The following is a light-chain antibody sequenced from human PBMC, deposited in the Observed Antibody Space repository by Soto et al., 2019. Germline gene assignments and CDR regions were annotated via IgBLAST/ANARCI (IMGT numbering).Light chain of an antibody. CDR1: SSNIGTNS. Sequence: QSVLTQPPSASGTPGQRVTISCSGSSSNIGTNSVRWHQQLPGTAPKVLIYNDNERPSGVPDRFSGSKSGTSASLAISGLQSEDEADYYCAAWEDRLWVFGGGTKLTVL. V-gene: IGLV1-44*01. J-gene: IGLJ3*02. CDR2: NDN. CDR3: AAWEDRLWV.